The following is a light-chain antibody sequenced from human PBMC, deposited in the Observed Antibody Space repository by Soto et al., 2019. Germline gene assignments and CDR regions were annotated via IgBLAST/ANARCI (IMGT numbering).Light chain of an antibody. V-gene: IGLV2-14*01. J-gene: IGLJ1*01. Sequence: QSALTQPDSVSGSPGQSITISCTGTSSDVGGYNYVSWYQQHPGKAPKHMIYDVSNRPSGVSNRFSGAKSGNTASLTISGLQAEDEADYYCSSYTSSSTYVVGTGTKLTVL. CDR2: DVS. CDR3: SSYTSSSTYV. CDR1: SSDVGGYNY.